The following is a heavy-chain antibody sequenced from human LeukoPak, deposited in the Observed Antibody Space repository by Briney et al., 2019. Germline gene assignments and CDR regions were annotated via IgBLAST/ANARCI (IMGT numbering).Heavy chain of an antibody. CDR1: GGSFSGYY. Sequence: TSETLSLTCAVYGGSFSGYYWSWIRQPPGKGLEWIGEINHSGSTNYNPSLKSRVTISVDTSKNQFSLKLSSVTAADTAVYYCARRRFVRGPDVVNPFDYWSQATLVTVSS. CDR2: INHSGST. D-gene: IGHD2-8*01. J-gene: IGHJ4*02. CDR3: ARRRFVRGPDVVNPFDY. V-gene: IGHV4-34*01.